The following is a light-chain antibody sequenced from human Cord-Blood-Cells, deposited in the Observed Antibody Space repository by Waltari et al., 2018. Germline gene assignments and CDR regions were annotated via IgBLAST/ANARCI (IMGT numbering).Light chain of an antibody. V-gene: IGKV3-20*01. CDR2: GAS. CDR1: QSVSSSY. J-gene: IGKJ1*01. Sequence: ELVLTQSPGTLSLSPGARATLSCRASQSVSSSYLAWYQQKPGQAPRLLIYGASSRATGIPDRFSGSGSGTDFTLTISRLEPEDFAVYYCQQYGSSPRTFGQGTNVEI. CDR3: QQYGSSPRT.